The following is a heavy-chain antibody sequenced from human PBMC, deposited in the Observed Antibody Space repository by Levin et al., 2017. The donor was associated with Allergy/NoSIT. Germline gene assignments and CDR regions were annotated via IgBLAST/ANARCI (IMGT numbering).Heavy chain of an antibody. CDR1: GFPFNIYG. CDR3: AKDWLIVVVPAVEAGGGMER. V-gene: IGHV3-30*18. Sequence: GGSLRLSCAPSGFPFNIYGMNWVRQAPGKGLEWVATISNDGNNKYYADSVKGRFTISRDNSKNTLHLHMSSLRPADTAIYYCAKDWLIVVVPAVEAGGGMERWGQGTTVTV. D-gene: IGHD2-2*01. CDR2: ISNDGNNK. J-gene: IGHJ6*02.